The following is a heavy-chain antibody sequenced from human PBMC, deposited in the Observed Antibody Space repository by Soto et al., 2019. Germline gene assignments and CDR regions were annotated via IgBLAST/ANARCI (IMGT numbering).Heavy chain of an antibody. Sequence: QVQLVESGGGVVQPGRSLRLSCAASGFTFSSYGMHWVRQALGKGLEWVAVISYDGSNKYYADSVKGRFTISRDNSKNTLYLQMISLRAEETAVYYCAKGGPMVRGPRGYFDYWGQGTLVTVSS. V-gene: IGHV3-30*18. J-gene: IGHJ4*02. CDR1: GFTFSSYG. CDR3: AKGGPMVRGPRGYFDY. D-gene: IGHD3-10*01. CDR2: ISYDGSNK.